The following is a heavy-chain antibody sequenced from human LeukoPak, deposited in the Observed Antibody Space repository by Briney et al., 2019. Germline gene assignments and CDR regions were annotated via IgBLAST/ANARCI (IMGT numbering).Heavy chain of an antibody. J-gene: IGHJ4*02. CDR2: IYTSGST. CDR3: ARLLYGSGSYFDY. CDR1: GGSISSYY. D-gene: IGHD3-10*01. Sequence: TPSETLSLTCTVSGGSISSYYWSWIRQPPGKGLEWIGYIYTSGSTNYNPSLKSRVTISVDTSKNQFSLKLSSVTAADTAVYYCARLLYGSGSYFDYWGQGTLVTVXS. V-gene: IGHV4-4*09.